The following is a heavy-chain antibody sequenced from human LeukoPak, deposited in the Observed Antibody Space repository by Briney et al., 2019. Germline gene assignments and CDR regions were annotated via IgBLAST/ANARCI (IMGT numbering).Heavy chain of an antibody. CDR2: INTNTGNP. CDR3: ARDLGYYYYGIDV. CDR1: GYTFTNYT. V-gene: IGHV7-4-1*02. Sequence: GASVKVSCKASGYTFTNYTVNWVRQAPGQGLEYMGWINTNTGNPTYAQGFTGRFVFSLDTSVSTAYLQISSLKAEDTAVYYCARDLGYYYYGIDVWGQGTTVTVSS. J-gene: IGHJ6*02.